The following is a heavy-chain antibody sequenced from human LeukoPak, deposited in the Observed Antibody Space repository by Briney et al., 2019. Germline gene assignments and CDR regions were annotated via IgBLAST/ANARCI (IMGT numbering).Heavy chain of an antibody. D-gene: IGHD6-19*01. CDR2: ISGSGDDT. CDR3: AKDVREIAVAGTDY. CDR1: GFPFSSYA. V-gene: IGHV3-23*01. J-gene: IGHJ4*02. Sequence: PGGSLRLSCVVSGFPFSSYAMSWVRQAPGKGLEWVSGISGSGDDTYYAASVKGRFTISRDNSKSTLYLQMNSLRAEDTAKYYCAKDVREIAVAGTDYWGQGTLVTVSS.